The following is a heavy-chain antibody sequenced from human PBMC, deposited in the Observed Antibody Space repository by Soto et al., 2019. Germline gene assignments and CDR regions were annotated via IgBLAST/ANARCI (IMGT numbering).Heavy chain of an antibody. V-gene: IGHV1-18*01. D-gene: IGHD5-18*01. CDR3: ARQTDTAMVHYYYYGMDV. J-gene: IGHJ6*02. Sequence: QVQLVQSGAEVKKPGASVKVSCKASGYTFTSYGISWVRQAPGQGLEWMGWISAYNGNTNYAQKLQGRVTMTTDTSTSTAYMELRSMRSDDTAVYYCARQTDTAMVHYYYYGMDVWGQGTTVTVSS. CDR2: ISAYNGNT. CDR1: GYTFTSYG.